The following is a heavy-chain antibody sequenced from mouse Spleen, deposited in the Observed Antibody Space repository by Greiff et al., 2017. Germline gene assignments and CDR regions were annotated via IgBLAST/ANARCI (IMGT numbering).Heavy chain of an antibody. CDR3: ARDVTGTWGDY. V-gene: IGHV5-4*02. CDR2: ISDGGSYT. CDR1: GFTFSDYY. Sequence: EVKLVESGGGLVKPGGSLKLSCAASGFTFSDYYMYWVRQTPEKRLEWVATISDGGSYTYYPDSVKGRFTISRDNAKNNLYLQMSSLKSEDTAMYYCARDVTGTWGDYWGQGTSVTVSS. J-gene: IGHJ4*01. D-gene: IGHD4-1*01.